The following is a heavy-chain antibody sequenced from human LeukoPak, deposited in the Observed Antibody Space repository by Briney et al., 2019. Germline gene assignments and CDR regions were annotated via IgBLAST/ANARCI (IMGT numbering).Heavy chain of an antibody. D-gene: IGHD3-10*01. V-gene: IGHV3-64D*06. Sequence: PGGSLRLSCAASGFPFSSYAMHWVRQAPGKGLEYVSAISSNGGSTYYADSVKGRFTISRDNSKNTLYLQMSSLRAEDTAVYYCVKGAMVRPPPFDYWGQGTLVTVSS. CDR2: ISSNGGST. CDR3: VKGAMVRPPPFDY. CDR1: GFPFSSYA. J-gene: IGHJ4*02.